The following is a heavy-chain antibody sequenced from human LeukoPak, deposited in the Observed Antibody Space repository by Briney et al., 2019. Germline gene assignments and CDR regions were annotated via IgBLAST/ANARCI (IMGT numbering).Heavy chain of an antibody. V-gene: IGHV4-39*01. CDR3: VRRVDYYGSGSYFYYAY. CDR2: IHYSGTT. Sequence: SETLSLTCTVAGGSISSSGYYWDWIRQPPGQGLDWIGTIHYSGTTFYKSSLESRLTMSVDTSKNQFSLKLSSVTAADTAVYYCVRRVDYYGSGSYFYYAYWGQGTLVTVSS. CDR1: GGSISSSGYY. J-gene: IGHJ4*02. D-gene: IGHD3-10*01.